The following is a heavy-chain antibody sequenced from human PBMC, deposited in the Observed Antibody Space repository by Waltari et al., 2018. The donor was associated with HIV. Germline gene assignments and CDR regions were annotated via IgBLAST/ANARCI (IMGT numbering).Heavy chain of an antibody. V-gene: IGHV4-39*01. D-gene: IGHD2-8*01. CDR3: ARHRGESVSDAFDM. J-gene: IGHJ3*02. CDR2: MDYRGST. Sequence: QLQLQESGPGLVKPSETLSLTCTVSGASISSSSYYWGWIRQPPGKGLDWIGSMDYRGSTYYNPPLKSRVSISVATSKNQFSLKLSSVTAADTAVYYCARHRGESVSDAFDMWGQGTMVTVSS. CDR1: GASISSSSYY.